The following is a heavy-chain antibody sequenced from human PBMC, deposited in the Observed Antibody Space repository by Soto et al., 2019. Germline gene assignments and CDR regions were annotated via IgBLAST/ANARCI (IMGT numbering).Heavy chain of an antibody. Sequence: EVQMLESGGGLVQPGGSLRLSCAPSGFAFTRHAMSWVRQFPGKGLEWVSSLNDGGDDKVYAHSVAGRFTISRDNSKNPLLLPLTTLRAEGTTIYFCARGLPGSGWAFEYWGQGILVTVSS. V-gene: IGHV3-23*01. CDR1: GFAFTRHA. J-gene: IGHJ4*02. D-gene: IGHD6-19*01. CDR2: LNDGGDDK. CDR3: ARGLPGSGWAFEY.